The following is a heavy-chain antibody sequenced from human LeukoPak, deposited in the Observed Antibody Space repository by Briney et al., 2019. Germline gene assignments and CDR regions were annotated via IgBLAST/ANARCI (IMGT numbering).Heavy chain of an antibody. J-gene: IGHJ4*02. Sequence: GGSLRLSCAASGFTFSTYAMCWVRQAPGKGLEWVAAISGSGGSTFYADSVKGRFTISRDNSKKTLYVQMNSLRAEDTAVYYCARDSAVGSSPYYFDYWGQGTLVTVSS. CDR3: ARDSAVGSSPYYFDY. D-gene: IGHD4-23*01. CDR1: GFTFSTYA. CDR2: ISGSGGST. V-gene: IGHV3-23*01.